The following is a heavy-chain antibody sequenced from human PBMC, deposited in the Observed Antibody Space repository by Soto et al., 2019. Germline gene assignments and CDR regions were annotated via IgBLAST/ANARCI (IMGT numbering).Heavy chain of an antibody. D-gene: IGHD6-6*01. CDR2: IFTSGNT. CDR1: GGSMNDYY. CDR3: ASGRLVSRYYGLDV. V-gene: IGHV4-4*07. J-gene: IGHJ6*02. Sequence: LSLTCTVSGGSMNDYYWSWIRQPAGKGLEWIGRIFTSGNTNYNPSLRSRLTMSVDTSTNQVSLRLTSVTAADTAVYYCASGRLVSRYYGLDVWGQGTTVTVSS.